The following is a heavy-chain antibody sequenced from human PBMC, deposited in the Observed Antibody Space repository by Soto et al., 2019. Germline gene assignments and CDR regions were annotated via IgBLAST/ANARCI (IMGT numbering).Heavy chain of an antibody. CDR3: AKEQSSGFYRVVDY. V-gene: IGHV3-30*18. J-gene: IGHJ4*02. D-gene: IGHD6-19*01. CDR2: ITYDGSEI. CDR1: GFTLSCCG. Sequence: QVQVVESGGGVVQPGRSLRLSCAASGFTLSCCGMHWVRQAPGKGLEWVGVITYDGSEIHYGDSVKGRFTISRDSSENTAYLQMNSLRVEASAVYYCAKEQSSGFYRVVDYWGQGTLVTVSP.